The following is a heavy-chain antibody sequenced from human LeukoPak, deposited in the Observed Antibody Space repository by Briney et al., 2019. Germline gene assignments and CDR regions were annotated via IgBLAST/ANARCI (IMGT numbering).Heavy chain of an antibody. CDR2: INWNGGST. CDR1: GFTFDDYG. CDR3: ARVPRGSGYSYAISYYYYMDV. J-gene: IGHJ6*03. V-gene: IGHV3-20*04. Sequence: GGSLRLSCAASGFTFDDYGMSWVRQAPGKGLEWVSGINWNGGSTGYADSVKGRFTISRDNAKNSLYLQMNSLRAEDTAVYYCARVPRGSGYSYAISYYYYMDVWGKGTTVTISS. D-gene: IGHD5-18*01.